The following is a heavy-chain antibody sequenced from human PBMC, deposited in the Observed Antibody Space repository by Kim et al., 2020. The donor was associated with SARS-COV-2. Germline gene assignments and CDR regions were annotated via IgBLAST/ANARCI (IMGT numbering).Heavy chain of an antibody. D-gene: IGHD5-12*01. J-gene: IGHJ4*02. CDR2: GAT. V-gene: IGHV3-23*01. CDR3: ARGHVAD. Sequence: GATFSPDSVKCRFTISGDTSKTTVSLQMNSLRAEDTAVYYCARGHVADWGQGTLVTVSS.